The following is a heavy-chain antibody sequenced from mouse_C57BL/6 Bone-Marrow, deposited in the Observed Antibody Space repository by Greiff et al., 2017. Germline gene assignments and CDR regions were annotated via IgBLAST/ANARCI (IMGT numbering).Heavy chain of an antibody. V-gene: IGHV1-9*01. CDR1: GYTFTGYW. J-gene: IGHJ2*01. Sequence: VQLQESGAELMKPGASVKLSCKATGYTFTGYWIEWVKQRPGHGLEWIGEILPASGSTNYNEKFKGKATFTAYTSSNTAYMQLSSLTTEDSASYCCARNWDGDYWGQGTTLTVSS. D-gene: IGHD4-1*01. CDR3: ARNWDGDY. CDR2: ILPASGST.